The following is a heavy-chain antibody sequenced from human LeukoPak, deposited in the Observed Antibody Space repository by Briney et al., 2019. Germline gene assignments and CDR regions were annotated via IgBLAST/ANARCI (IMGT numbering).Heavy chain of an antibody. V-gene: IGHV3-23*01. CDR3: TPITEAAAGTFDY. CDR1: GFTFSHFA. J-gene: IGHJ4*02. Sequence: GGSLRLSCEVSGFTFSHFAMAWIRQAPGKGLEWVSVISGSGSSTYNVDSVKGRFTISRDNSKNTAYLQMNSLKTEDTAVYYCTPITEAAAGTFDYWGQGTLVTVSS. CDR2: ISGSGSST. D-gene: IGHD6-13*01.